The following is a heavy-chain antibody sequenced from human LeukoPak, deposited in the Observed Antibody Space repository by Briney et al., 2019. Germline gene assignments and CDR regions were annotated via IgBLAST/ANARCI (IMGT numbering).Heavy chain of an antibody. Sequence: GGSLRLSSAASGFTDRSNYMRRPRQAPGKGLERISVIYSGGSTYYADSVKGRFTISRDNSKNTLYLQMNSLRAEDTAVYYCARDSCSSTSCYPPYYYGMDVWGQGTTVTVSS. J-gene: IGHJ6*02. V-gene: IGHV3-66*01. CDR1: GFTDRSNY. CDR2: IYSGGST. CDR3: ARDSCSSTSCYPPYYYGMDV. D-gene: IGHD2-2*01.